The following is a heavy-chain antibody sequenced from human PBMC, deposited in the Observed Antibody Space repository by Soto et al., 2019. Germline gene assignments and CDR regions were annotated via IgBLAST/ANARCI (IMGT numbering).Heavy chain of an antibody. V-gene: IGHV6-1*01. D-gene: IGHD2-15*01. Sequence: SQTLSLTCAISGDSVSSNSADWHWIRQSPSRGLEWLGRTFYRSRWFNDYALSVKSRITINPDTSKNQFSLQLNSVTPEDTAVYYCARGRVAGDYYYYYGMDVWGQGTTVTVSS. CDR3: ARGRVAGDYYYYYGMDV. J-gene: IGHJ6*02. CDR2: TFYRSRWFN. CDR1: GDSVSSNSAD.